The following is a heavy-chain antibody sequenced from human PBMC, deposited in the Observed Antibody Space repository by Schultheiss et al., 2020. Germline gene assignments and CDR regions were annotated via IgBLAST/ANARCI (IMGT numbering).Heavy chain of an antibody. CDR1: GFTVSSNY. CDR2: IYSGGST. D-gene: IGHD1-26*01. J-gene: IGHJ2*01. V-gene: IGHV3-66*02. CDR3: ARDTPGGSYSHWYFDL. Sequence: GGSLRLSCAASGFTVSSNYMSWVRQAPGKGLEWVSVIYSGGSTYYADSVKGRFTISRDNSKNTLYLQMNSLRAEDTAVYYCARDTPGGSYSHWYFDLWGRGTLVTVSS.